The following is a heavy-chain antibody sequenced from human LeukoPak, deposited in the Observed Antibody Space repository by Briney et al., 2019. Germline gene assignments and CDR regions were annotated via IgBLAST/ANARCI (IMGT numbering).Heavy chain of an antibody. CDR2: INPNSGDT. Sequence: ASVKVSCKASGYTFTGYYIHWVRQAPGQGLDWMLWINPNSGDTGSARRFQGRVTMTMDTSSSTAYMELSTLTSDHTAVYYCARRAAAGYYWYFDLWGRGTLVTVSS. D-gene: IGHD6-13*01. V-gene: IGHV1-2*02. CDR1: GYTFTGYY. CDR3: ARRAAAGYYWYFDL. J-gene: IGHJ2*01.